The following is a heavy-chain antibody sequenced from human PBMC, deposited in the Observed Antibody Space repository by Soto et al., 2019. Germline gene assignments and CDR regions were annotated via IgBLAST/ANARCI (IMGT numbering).Heavy chain of an antibody. CDR1: GGSISNYF. CDR3: ARGVFWSGSQIYYLDY. Sequence: SETLSLTCSVSGGSISNYFWSWVRQPPGKGLEWIGYIYYTGSTNFNPSLKSRVTMSVDTSKNQFSLKLSSVTAADTAVYYCARGVFWSGSQIYYLDYWGQGSLVTVSS. V-gene: IGHV4-59*01. CDR2: IYYTGST. D-gene: IGHD3-3*01. J-gene: IGHJ4*02.